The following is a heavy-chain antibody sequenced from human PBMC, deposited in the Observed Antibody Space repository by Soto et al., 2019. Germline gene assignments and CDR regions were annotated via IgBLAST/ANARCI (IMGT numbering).Heavy chain of an antibody. V-gene: IGHV4-34*01. CDR3: ARISITIFGVVISAPYYYGMDV. Sequence: ASETLSLTCAVYGGSFSGYYWSWIRQPPGKGLEWIGEINHSGSTNYNPSLKSRVTISVDTSKNQFSLKLSSVTAADTAVYYCARISITIFGVVISAPYYYGMDVWGQGTTVTVSS. CDR2: INHSGST. J-gene: IGHJ6*02. CDR1: GGSFSGYY. D-gene: IGHD3-3*01.